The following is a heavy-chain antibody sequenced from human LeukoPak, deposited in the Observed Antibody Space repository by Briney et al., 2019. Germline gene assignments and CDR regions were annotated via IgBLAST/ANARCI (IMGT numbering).Heavy chain of an antibody. CDR1: GSSYH. CDR2: LLVSGDK. D-gene: IGHD1-1*01. V-gene: IGHV4-38-2*01. Sequence: SETLSLSCDVSGSSYHWGWVRPSPDKGLEWIGTLLVSGDKFYNPSLKRRVAISQATPNSLVSLRMTAVTAADTALYYCARVRLSKLQRRTPYFFFDLWGRGTPVAVSS. J-gene: IGHJ2*01. CDR3: ARVRLSKLQRRTPYFFFDL.